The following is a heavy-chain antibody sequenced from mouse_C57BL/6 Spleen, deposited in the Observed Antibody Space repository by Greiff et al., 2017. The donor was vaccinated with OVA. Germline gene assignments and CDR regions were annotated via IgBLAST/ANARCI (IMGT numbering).Heavy chain of an antibody. J-gene: IGHJ1*03. V-gene: IGHV2-9-1*01. CDR1: GFSLTSYA. D-gene: IGHD1-1*01. CDR2: IWTGGGT. Sequence: VQLQESGPGLVAPSQSLSITCTVSGFSLTSYAISWVRQPPGKGLEWLGVIWTGGGTNYNSALKSRLSISKDNSKSQVFLKMNSLQTDDTARYYCARNSDYGSSYENWYFDVWGTGTTVTVSS. CDR3: ARNSDYGSSYENWYFDV.